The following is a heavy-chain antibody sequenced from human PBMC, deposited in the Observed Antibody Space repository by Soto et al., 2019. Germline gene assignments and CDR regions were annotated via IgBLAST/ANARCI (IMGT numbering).Heavy chain of an antibody. CDR1: GFTFSSYW. V-gene: IGHV3-7*05. CDR3: ARMEFVVVPAAMFYYYYGMDV. CDR2: IKQDGSEK. J-gene: IGHJ6*02. Sequence: GGSLRLSCAASGFTFSSYWMSWVRQAPGKGPEWVANIKQDGSEKYYVDSVKGRFTISRDNAKNSLYLQMNSLRAEDTAVYYCARMEFVVVPAAMFYYYYGMDVWGQGTTVTVSS. D-gene: IGHD2-2*01.